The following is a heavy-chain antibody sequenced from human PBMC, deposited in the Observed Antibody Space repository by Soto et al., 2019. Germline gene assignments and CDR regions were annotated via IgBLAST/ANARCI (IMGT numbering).Heavy chain of an antibody. CDR3: ARDQYDYYDSSGYLARDY. D-gene: IGHD3-22*01. CDR1: GFTFSNHI. V-gene: IGHV3-21*01. CDR2: ITSSDNYR. J-gene: IGHJ4*02. Sequence: PGGSLRLSCVASGFTFSNHIMNWVRQLPGKGLEWLSSITSSDNYRSYADSVKGRFTISRDNAKNSVFLQMDSLRAEDTAVYYCARDQYDYYDSSGYLARDYWGQGTLVTFSS.